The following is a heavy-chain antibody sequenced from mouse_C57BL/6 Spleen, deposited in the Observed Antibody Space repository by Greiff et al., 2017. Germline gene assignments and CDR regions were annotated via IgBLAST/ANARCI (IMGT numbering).Heavy chain of an antibody. CDR2: ISYDGSN. D-gene: IGHD1-1*01. Sequence: EVQLVESGPGLVKPSQSLSLTCSVTGYSITSGYYWNWIRQFPGNKLEWMGYISYDGSNNYNPSLKNRISITRDTSKNQFFLKLNSVTTEDTATYYCARDHSSPYYAMDYWGQGTSVTVSS. CDR1: GYSITSGYY. V-gene: IGHV3-6*01. J-gene: IGHJ4*01. CDR3: ARDHSSPYYAMDY.